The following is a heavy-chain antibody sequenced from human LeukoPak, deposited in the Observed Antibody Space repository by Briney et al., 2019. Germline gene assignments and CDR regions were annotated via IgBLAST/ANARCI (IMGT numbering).Heavy chain of an antibody. J-gene: IGHJ3*02. CDR1: GYGFTNYW. D-gene: IGHD3-3*01. Sequence: GESLKISCEASGYGFTNYWIAWVRQLPGKGLEWMGTIHPGDSDTTYSPSFQGQVTIPADTSTTTASLQWSSLTASDTAMYFCARRLSGHDAFDIWGQGTMVTVS. V-gene: IGHV5-51*01. CDR2: IHPGDSDT. CDR3: ARRLSGHDAFDI.